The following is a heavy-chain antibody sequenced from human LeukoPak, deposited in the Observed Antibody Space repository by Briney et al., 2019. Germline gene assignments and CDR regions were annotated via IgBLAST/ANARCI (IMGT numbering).Heavy chain of an antibody. J-gene: IGHJ4*02. V-gene: IGHV3-48*03. CDR3: VRGPASYSSSSWFDY. CDR1: EFTFRTYE. CDR2: ISNSGNTV. Sequence: GGSLRLSCAASEFTFRTYEMNWVRQAPGKGLEWVAYISNSGNTVSYADSVKGRFTISRDNAKSSLCLQMNSLRAEDTAVYYCVRGPASYSSSSWFDYRGQGTLVTVSS. D-gene: IGHD6-6*01.